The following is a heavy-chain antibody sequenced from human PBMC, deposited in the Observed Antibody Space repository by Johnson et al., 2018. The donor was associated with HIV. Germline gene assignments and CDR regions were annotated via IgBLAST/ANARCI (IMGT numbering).Heavy chain of an antibody. CDR1: GFTFSNYW. Sequence: VLLVESGGGLVKPGGSLRLSCAGSGFTFSNYWMTWVRLAPGKGLEWVANIKQDGTEKYYVDSVKGRFTISRDKTKNSLYLQMSSLRVEDTAVYYCARGSGVGAFDIWGQGTMVTVSS. CDR2: IKQDGTEK. V-gene: IGHV3-7*01. D-gene: IGHD7-27*01. CDR3: ARGSGVGAFDI. J-gene: IGHJ3*02.